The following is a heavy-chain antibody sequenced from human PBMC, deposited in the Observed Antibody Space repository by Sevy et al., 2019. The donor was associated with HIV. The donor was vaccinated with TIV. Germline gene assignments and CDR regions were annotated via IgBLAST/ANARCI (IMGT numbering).Heavy chain of an antibody. V-gene: IGHV3-23*01. D-gene: IGHD3-10*01. CDR2: ISGSGGNT. Sequence: GGSLRLSCSASGFPFSSYPMSWVRQAPGKGLEWVSTISGSGGNTYYADSVKGRFSISRDNSKTTLFLQMNSLRADDTAVYYCAKANYYGSGGGYYYYYGLDVWGQRTTVTVSS. CDR3: AKANYYGSGGGYYYYYGLDV. J-gene: IGHJ6*02. CDR1: GFPFSSYP.